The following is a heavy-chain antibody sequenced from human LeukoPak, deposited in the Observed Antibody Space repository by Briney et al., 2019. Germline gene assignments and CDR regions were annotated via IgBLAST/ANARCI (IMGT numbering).Heavy chain of an antibody. Sequence: GGSLRLSCTASGFTFSAAYMIWIRQAPGKGLEWVSYISSSGSTIYYADSVKGRFTISRDNAKNSLYLQMNSLRAEDTAVYYCARDYYYDSSGYYRYWGQGTLVTVSS. J-gene: IGHJ4*02. CDR2: ISSSGSTI. V-gene: IGHV3-11*01. CDR1: GFTFSAAY. CDR3: ARDYYYDSSGYYRY. D-gene: IGHD3-22*01.